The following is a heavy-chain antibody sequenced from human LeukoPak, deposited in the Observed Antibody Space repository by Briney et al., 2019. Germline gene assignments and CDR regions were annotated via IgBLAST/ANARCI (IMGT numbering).Heavy chain of an antibody. CDR2: INEDGSIT. J-gene: IGHJ4*02. D-gene: IGHD6-13*01. CDR3: ARGGYSSSWYPIDY. V-gene: IGHV3-74*01. Sequence: GGSLRLSCAVSGFTFRTYWMHWVRQVPGEGLVWVSRINEDGSITNYADSVKGRFSISRDNAKNTLYLQMNSLRAEDTAVYYCARGGYSSSWYPIDYWGQGTLVTVSS. CDR1: GFTFRTYW.